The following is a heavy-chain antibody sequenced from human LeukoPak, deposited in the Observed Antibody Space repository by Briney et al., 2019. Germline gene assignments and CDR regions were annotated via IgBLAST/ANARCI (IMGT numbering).Heavy chain of an antibody. CDR3: ARDRSGTYYTFDV. Sequence: ASVKVSCKASGYTLTSYGISWVRQAPGQGLEWMGWISAHNGDTNYAQKLQGRVTMTTDTSTSTAYMELKSLRSDDTAVYYCARDRSGTYYTFDVWGQGTMVSVSA. V-gene: IGHV1-18*01. CDR2: ISAHNGDT. J-gene: IGHJ3*01. D-gene: IGHD1-26*01. CDR1: GYTLTSYG.